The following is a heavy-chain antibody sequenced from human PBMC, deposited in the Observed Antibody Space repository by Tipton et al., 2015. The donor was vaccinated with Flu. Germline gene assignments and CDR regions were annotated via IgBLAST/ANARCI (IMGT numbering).Heavy chain of an antibody. V-gene: IGHV5-51*03. CDR1: GYSFINYW. D-gene: IGHD5-24*01. CDR2: IYPGDSDT. J-gene: IGHJ4*02. CDR3: VRARWLQSIGDD. Sequence: VKLVQSGAEVKKPGESLKISCKASGYSFINYWIGWVRQVPGKGLEWVGIIYPGDSDTRYSPSFQGQVTISADKSISTAYLQWSSLKASDTAIYYCVRARWLQSIGDDWGQGALVTVSS.